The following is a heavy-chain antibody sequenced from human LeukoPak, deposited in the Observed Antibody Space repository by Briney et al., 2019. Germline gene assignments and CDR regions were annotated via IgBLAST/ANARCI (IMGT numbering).Heavy chain of an antibody. Sequence: PGRSLRLSCAASGFTFDNYAMHWVRQAPGKGLEWVSGISWNSGSIGYADSVKGRFTISRDNAKNSLYLQMNSLRAEDMALYYCAKDKGGYCYYFDYWRQGTLVTVSS. CDR1: GFTFDNYA. V-gene: IGHV3-9*03. CDR2: ISWNSGSI. D-gene: IGHD2-21*01. J-gene: IGHJ4*02. CDR3: AKDKGGYCYYFDY.